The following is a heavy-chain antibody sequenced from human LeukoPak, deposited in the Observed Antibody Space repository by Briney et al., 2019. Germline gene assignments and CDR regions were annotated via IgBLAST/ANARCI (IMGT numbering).Heavy chain of an antibody. J-gene: IGHJ6*02. CDR1: GGSISSYY. V-gene: IGHV4-59*08. CDR3: ARRRPTPYYYYYYGMDV. CDR2: IYHSGST. Sequence: PSETLSLTCTVSGGSISSYYWSWIRQPPGKGLEWIGYIYHSGSTNYNPSLKSRVTISVDTSKNQFSLKLSSVTAADTAVYYCARRRPTPYYYYYYGMDVWGQGTTVTVSS. D-gene: IGHD2-15*01.